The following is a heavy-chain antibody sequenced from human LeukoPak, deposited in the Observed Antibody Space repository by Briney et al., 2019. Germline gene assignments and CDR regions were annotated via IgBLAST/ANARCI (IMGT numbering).Heavy chain of an antibody. D-gene: IGHD6-19*01. CDR3: AKDRAVAGGAFDI. V-gene: IGHV3-30*02. Sequence: PGGSLRLSCAASGFTFSSYGMHWVRQAPGKGLEWVAFIWYDGSNKYYADSVKGRFTISRDNSKNTLYLQMNSLRAEDTAVYYCAKDRAVAGGAFDIWGQGTMVTVSS. CDR2: IWYDGSNK. CDR1: GFTFSSYG. J-gene: IGHJ3*02.